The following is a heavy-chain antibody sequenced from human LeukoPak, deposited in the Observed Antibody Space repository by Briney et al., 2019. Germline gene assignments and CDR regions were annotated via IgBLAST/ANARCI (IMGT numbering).Heavy chain of an antibody. CDR3: AKDLQNDY. CDR1: GFTFSSYA. J-gene: IGHJ4*02. V-gene: IGHV3-23*01. Sequence: GGSLRLSCAASGFTFSSYAMSWVRQAPGKGLEWVSAISGSGGSTYYADAVKGRFTIPRDKSKNTLYLHMNSLRAEDTAVYYCAKDLQNDYWGQGTLVTVSS. CDR2: ISGSGGST. D-gene: IGHD4-11*01.